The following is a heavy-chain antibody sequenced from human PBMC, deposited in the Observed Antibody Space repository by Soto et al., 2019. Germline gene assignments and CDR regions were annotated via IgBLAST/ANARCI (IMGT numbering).Heavy chain of an antibody. CDR2: INHSGST. J-gene: IGHJ4*02. CDR1: GGSFSGYY. D-gene: IGHD3-10*01. CDR3: ARGLYYYGSGSPPPTFDY. V-gene: IGHV4-34*01. Sequence: SETLSLTCAVYGGSFSGYYWSWIRQPPGKGLEWIGEINHSGSTNYNPSLKSRVTISVDTSKNQFSLKLSSVTAADTAVYYRARGLYYYGSGSPPPTFDYWGQGTLVTVSS.